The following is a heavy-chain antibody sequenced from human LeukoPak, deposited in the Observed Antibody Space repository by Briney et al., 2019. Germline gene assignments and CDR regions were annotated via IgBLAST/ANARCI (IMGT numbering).Heavy chain of an antibody. CDR2: IYYSGST. J-gene: IGHJ3*02. CDR3: ARRDGYNLDAFDI. Sequence: PSETLSLTCTVSGGSISSYYGSWIRQPPGKGLEWIGYIYYSGSTNYNPSLKSRVTISVDTSKNQFSLKLSSVTAADTAVYYCARRDGYNLDAFDIWGQGTMVTVSS. CDR1: GGSISSYY. D-gene: IGHD5-24*01. V-gene: IGHV4-59*01.